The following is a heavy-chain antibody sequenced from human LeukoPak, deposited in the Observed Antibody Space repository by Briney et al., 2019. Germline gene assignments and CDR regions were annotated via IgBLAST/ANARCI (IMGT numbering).Heavy chain of an antibody. V-gene: IGHV3-74*01. Sequence: GGSLRLSCAASGFTFSSYWMHWVRQAPGKGLVWVSRINSDGSNTNYADSVKGRFTISRDNAKNTVSLQMNSLSAEDTAVYYCASVFDSWGQGFLVTVSS. J-gene: IGHJ4*02. CDR3: ASVFDS. CDR1: GFTFSSYW. CDR2: INSDGSNT.